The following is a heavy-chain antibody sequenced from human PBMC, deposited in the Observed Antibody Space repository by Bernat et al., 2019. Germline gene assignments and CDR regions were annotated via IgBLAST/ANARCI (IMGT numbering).Heavy chain of an antibody. V-gene: IGHV4-4*02. CDR3: ARVISVAGSDDAFDI. Sequence: QVQLQESVPGLVKPSGTLSLTCAVSGGSISSSNWWSWVRQPPGKGLEWIGEIYYSGISNYNPSLRSRVTITVDKSKNQLSLKLSTVTAAETAVYDCARVISVAGSDDAFDIWGQGTMVTVSS. D-gene: IGHD6-19*01. CDR1: GGSISSSNW. CDR2: IYYSGIS. J-gene: IGHJ3*02.